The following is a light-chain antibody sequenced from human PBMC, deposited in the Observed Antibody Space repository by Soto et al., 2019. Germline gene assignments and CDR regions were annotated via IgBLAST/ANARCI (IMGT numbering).Light chain of an antibody. J-gene: IGKJ5*01. Sequence: EIVLTQSPGTLSLSPGERATLSCRASQSVSSNFLAWYQQKRGQAPRLLIHGASNRATGIPARFSGSGSGTEFTLTISSLQSEDFAVYYCQQYNNWPPITFGQGTRLEIK. CDR1: QSVSSNF. CDR3: QQYNNWPPIT. CDR2: GAS. V-gene: IGKV3D-15*01.